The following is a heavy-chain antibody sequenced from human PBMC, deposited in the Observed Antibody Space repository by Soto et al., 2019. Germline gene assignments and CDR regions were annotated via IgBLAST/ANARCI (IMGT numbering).Heavy chain of an antibody. CDR1: GGTFSSYT. CDR3: ASTDSSGYYARDY. Sequence: SVKVSCKASGGTFSSYTISWVRQAPGQGLEWMGRIIPILGIANYAQKFQGRVTITADKSTSTAYMELSSLRSEDTAVYYCASTDSSGYYARDYWGQGTLVTVSS. D-gene: IGHD3-22*01. J-gene: IGHJ4*02. V-gene: IGHV1-69*02. CDR2: IIPILGIA.